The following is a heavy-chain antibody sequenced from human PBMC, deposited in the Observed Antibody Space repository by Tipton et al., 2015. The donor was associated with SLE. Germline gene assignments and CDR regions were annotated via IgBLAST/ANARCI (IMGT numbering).Heavy chain of an antibody. CDR1: GGSISSSSYY. D-gene: IGHD3-22*01. Sequence: LRLSCTVSGGSISSSSYYWGWIRQPPGEGLEWIGSIYYSGSTYYNPSLKSRVTISVDTSKNQFSLKLSSVTAADTAVYYCARFPHAHSSGFYWGQGTLVTVSS. V-gene: IGHV4-39*07. J-gene: IGHJ4*02. CDR2: IYYSGST. CDR3: ARFPHAHSSGFY.